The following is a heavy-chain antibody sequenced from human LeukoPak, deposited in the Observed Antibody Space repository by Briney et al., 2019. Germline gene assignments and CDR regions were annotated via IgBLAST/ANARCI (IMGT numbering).Heavy chain of an antibody. CDR2: INPSGGST. CDR3: ARDRDIAVAGTVYWFDP. J-gene: IGHJ5*02. V-gene: IGHV1-46*01. Sequence: ASVKVSCKASGYTFTSYYMHWVRQAPGQGLEWMGIINPSGGSTSYAQKFQGRVTMTRDTSISTAYMELSRLRSDDTAVYYCARDRDIAVAGTVYWFDPWGQGTLVTVSS. CDR1: GYTFTSYY. D-gene: IGHD6-19*01.